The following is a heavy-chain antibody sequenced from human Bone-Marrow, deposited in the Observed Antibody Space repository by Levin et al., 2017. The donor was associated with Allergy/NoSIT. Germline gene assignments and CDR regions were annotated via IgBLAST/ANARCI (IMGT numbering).Heavy chain of an antibody. CDR1: GYTFTSYD. CDR2: MNPNSGNT. CDR3: ARARGHWAGYYYYGMDV. V-gene: IGHV1-8*01. Sequence: ASVKVSCKASGYTFTSYDINWVRQATGQGLEWMGWMNPNSGNTGYAQKFQGRVTMTRNTSISTAYMELSSLRSEDTAVYYCARARGHWAGYYYYGMDVWGKGSTVTVSS. D-gene: IGHD3-10*01. J-gene: IGHJ6*04.